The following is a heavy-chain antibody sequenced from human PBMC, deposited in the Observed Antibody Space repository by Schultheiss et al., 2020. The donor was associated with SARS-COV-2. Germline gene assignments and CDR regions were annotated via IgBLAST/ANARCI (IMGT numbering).Heavy chain of an antibody. J-gene: IGHJ4*02. Sequence: GVSLRLSCAASGFTFSSYAMSWVRQAPGKGLEWVSAISGSGGSTYYADSVKGRFTISRDNSKNTLYLQMNSLRAEDTAVYYCARPGAGSTYAFDIWGQGTLVTVSS. CDR3: ARPGAGSTYAFDI. CDR1: GFTFSSYA. D-gene: IGHD3-16*01. CDR2: ISGSGGST. V-gene: IGHV3-23*01.